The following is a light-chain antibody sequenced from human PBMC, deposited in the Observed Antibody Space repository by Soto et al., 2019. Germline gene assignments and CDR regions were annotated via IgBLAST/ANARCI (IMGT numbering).Light chain of an antibody. Sequence: QSVLTRPASVSGSPGQSITISCTGASSDLGDYNYVSWYQQHPGKAPKLMIYDVSSRPSGVSDRFSGSKSGNTASLTISGLQAEDEADYYCTSYTTTGTYVFATGTRSPS. CDR1: SSDLGDYNY. J-gene: IGLJ1*01. V-gene: IGLV2-14*03. CDR2: DVS. CDR3: TSYTTTGTYV.